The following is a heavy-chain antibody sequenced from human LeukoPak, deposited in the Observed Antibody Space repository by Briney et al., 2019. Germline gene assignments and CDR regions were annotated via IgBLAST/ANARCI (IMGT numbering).Heavy chain of an antibody. CDR1: GGSISSYY. CDR2: IYYSGST. Sequence: NPSETLSLTCTVSGGSISSYYWSWIRQPPGKGLEWIGYIYYSGSTNYNPSLKSRVTISVDTSKNQFSLKLSSVTAADTAVYYCARHLKGNPNYYYYGMDVWGQGTTVTVSS. D-gene: IGHD3-9*01. J-gene: IGHJ6*02. V-gene: IGHV4-59*08. CDR3: ARHLKGNPNYYYYGMDV.